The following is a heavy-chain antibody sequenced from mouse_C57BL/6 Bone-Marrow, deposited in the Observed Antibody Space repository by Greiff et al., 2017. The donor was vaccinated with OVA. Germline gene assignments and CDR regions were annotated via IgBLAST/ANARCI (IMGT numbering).Heavy chain of an antibody. Sequence: VQLQQPGAELVMPGASVKLSCKASGYTFTSYWTHWVKQRPGQGLEWIGEIDPSDSYTNYNQKFKGKSTLTVDKSSSTAYMQLSSLTSEDSAVYYCARSSHWYFDVWGTGTTVTVSS. CDR3: ARSSHWYFDV. J-gene: IGHJ1*03. V-gene: IGHV1-69*01. CDR1: GYTFTSYW. D-gene: IGHD6-2*01. CDR2: IDPSDSYT.